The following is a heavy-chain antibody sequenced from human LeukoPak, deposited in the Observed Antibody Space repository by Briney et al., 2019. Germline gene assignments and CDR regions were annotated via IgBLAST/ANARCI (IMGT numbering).Heavy chain of an antibody. CDR2: ISSSGSTI. CDR3: ARAAIAAAAVAFDI. Sequence: PGGSLRLSCAASGFTFSSYSMNWVRQAPGKGLEWVSYISSSGSTIYYADSVKGRFTISRDNAKNSLYLQMNSLRAEDTAVYYCARAAIAAAAVAFDIWGQGTMVTVSS. D-gene: IGHD6-13*01. V-gene: IGHV3-48*04. CDR1: GFTFSSYS. J-gene: IGHJ3*02.